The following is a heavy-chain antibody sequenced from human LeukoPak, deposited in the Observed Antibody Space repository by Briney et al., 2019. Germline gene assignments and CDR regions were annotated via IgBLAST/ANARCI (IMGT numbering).Heavy chain of an antibody. CDR2: IYYSGST. J-gene: IGHJ4*02. CDR3: ARDSPMVVPFDY. V-gene: IGHV4-31*03. CDR1: GGSISSGGYY. D-gene: IGHD3-10*01. Sequence: PSETLSLTCTVSGGSISSGGYYWSWIRQHPGKGLEWIGYIYYSGSTYYNPSLKSRVTMSIDTSKNQFSLNLTFVTAADTAVYYCARDSPMVVPFDYWGQGTLVTVSS.